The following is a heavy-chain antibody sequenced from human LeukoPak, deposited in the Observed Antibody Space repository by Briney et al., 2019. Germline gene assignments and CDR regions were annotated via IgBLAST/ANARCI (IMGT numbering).Heavy chain of an antibody. CDR1: GFTFSHYS. V-gene: IGHV3-21*01. J-gene: IGHJ4*02. D-gene: IGHD4-23*01. Sequence: GGSLRLSCAASGFTFSHYSMNWVRQAPGKGLEWVSSISSSSSYINYADSVKGRFTISRDNAKNSLYLQMNSLRADDTAVYYCASDPTVASSYWGQGTPVTVSS. CDR2: ISSSSSYI. CDR3: ASDPTVASSY.